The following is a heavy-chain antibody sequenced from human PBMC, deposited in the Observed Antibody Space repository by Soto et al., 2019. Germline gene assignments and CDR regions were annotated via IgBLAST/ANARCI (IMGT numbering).Heavy chain of an antibody. CDR1: GFTFSSYA. Sequence: GGSLRLSCAASGFTFSSYAMSWVRQAPGKGLEWVSAISGSGGSPYYADSVKGRFTISRDNSKNTVYLQMNSLRAEDTADYYWAKGRLEVVVIRERPRNGARDAFDIWGQETMVTVSS. CDR2: ISGSGGSP. CDR3: AKGRLEVVVIRERPRNGARDAFDI. J-gene: IGHJ3*02. V-gene: IGHV3-23*01. D-gene: IGHD2-2*01.